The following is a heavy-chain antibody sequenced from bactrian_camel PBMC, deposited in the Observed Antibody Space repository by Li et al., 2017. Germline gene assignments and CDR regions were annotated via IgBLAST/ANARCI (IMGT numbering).Heavy chain of an antibody. J-gene: IGHJ4*01. CDR2: ISASGATA. Sequence: DVQLVESGGGLAQLGRSVTLSCTAQGFTFRTTPMGWLRQPPGKAMEWVSDISASGATADYETFAKGRFTISRDFAKNTVYLQMKGLKSEDTALYYCATSLWTVEGYWGQGTQVTVS. V-gene: IGHV3-1*01. CDR3: ATSLWTVEGY. D-gene: IGHD3*01. CDR1: GFTFRTTP.